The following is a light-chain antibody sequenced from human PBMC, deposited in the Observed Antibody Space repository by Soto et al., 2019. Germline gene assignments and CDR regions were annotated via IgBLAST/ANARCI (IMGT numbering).Light chain of an antibody. J-gene: IGLJ2*01. Sequence: QSALTQPASVSGSPGHSITICCTGTSSDVGGYNYVSWYQQHPGKAPKLMIYDVSNRPSGVSNRFSGSKSGNTASLTISGLQAEYEADYYCSSYTRSSPLIFGGGTKLTV. CDR3: SSYTRSSPLI. CDR2: DVS. CDR1: SSDVGGYNY. V-gene: IGLV2-14*01.